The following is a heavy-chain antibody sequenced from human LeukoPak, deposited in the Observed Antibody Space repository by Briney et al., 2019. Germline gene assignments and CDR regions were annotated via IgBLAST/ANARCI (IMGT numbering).Heavy chain of an antibody. V-gene: IGHV4-61*01. CDR1: GGSVSSGSYY. CDR3: ARDGRLGYCSSTSCYEGFDP. CDR2: IYYSGST. J-gene: IGHJ5*02. D-gene: IGHD2-2*01. Sequence: SETLSLTCTVSGGSVSSGSYYWSWIRQPPGKGLEWIGYIYYSGSTNYNLSLKSRVTISVDTSKNQFSLKLSSVTAADTAVYYCARDGRLGYCSSTSCYEGFDPWGQGTLVTVSS.